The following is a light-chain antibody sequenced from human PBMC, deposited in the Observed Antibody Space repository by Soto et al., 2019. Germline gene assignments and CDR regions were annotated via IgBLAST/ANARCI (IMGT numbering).Light chain of an antibody. Sequence: QSVLTQPVSLSGSLGQPTPISCPGIRIVVGGFNYVSWYQRHPGKAPKLMIYDVTNRPSGVSYRFSGSKSGNTASLTISGLQAEDEADYYCNSYTSSSTYVFGTGTKVTVL. V-gene: IGLV2-14*03. J-gene: IGLJ1*01. CDR1: RIVVGGFNY. CDR2: DVT. CDR3: NSYTSSSTYV.